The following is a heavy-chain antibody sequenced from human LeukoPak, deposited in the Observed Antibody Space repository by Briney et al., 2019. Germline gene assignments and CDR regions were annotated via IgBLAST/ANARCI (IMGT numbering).Heavy chain of an antibody. CDR2: IDIAGDT. CDR1: GFTFSRYD. Sequence: GGSLRLSCAAAGFTFSRYDMHWVRQATGKRLEWVSAIDIAGDTYYPGSVKGRFTISRDNAKNSLYLQMNSLRAEDTAVYYCAELGITMIGGVWGKGTTVTISS. V-gene: IGHV3-13*01. D-gene: IGHD3-10*02. CDR3: AELGITMIGGV. J-gene: IGHJ6*04.